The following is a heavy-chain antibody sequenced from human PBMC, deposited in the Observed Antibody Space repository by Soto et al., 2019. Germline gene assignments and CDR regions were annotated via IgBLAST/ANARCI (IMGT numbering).Heavy chain of an antibody. V-gene: IGHV1-69*02. CDR2: INPIVSMS. CDR3: AASGGSAYRAFDY. D-gene: IGHD2-15*01. Sequence: QVQLVQSGTEVKKPGSSVKVSCKASGDTFSFYTINWVRQAPGLGLEWVGRINPIVSMSNYAQKFQGRVSLTADKSTSTAYTELRSLRSDDTAMYFCAASGGSAYRAFDYWGQGALVIVSS. CDR1: GDTFSFYT. J-gene: IGHJ4*02.